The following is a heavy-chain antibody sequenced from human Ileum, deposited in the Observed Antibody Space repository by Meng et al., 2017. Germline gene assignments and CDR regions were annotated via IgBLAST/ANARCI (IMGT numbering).Heavy chain of an antibody. Sequence: VQLQEPGPGLVEPSGTLSLPCTVSGGSISSSFYWSWVRQSPGKGLEWIGQIYLAGSPNYNPSLESRVTISVDKSKNQFSLRLTSVTAADTAIFYCVRHGGKYFDSWGQGTLVTVSS. CDR1: GGSISSSFY. J-gene: IGHJ4*02. V-gene: IGHV4-4*02. D-gene: IGHD2-15*01. CDR3: VRHGGKYFDS. CDR2: IYLAGSP.